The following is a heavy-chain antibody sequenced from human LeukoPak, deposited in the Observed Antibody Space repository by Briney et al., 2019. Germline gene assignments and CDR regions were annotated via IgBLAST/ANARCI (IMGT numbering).Heavy chain of an antibody. Sequence: GGSLRLSCAASGFSFSNYAMSWVSQAPGKGLEWVSGISGDAGSTYYTDSVKGRFTISRDNSKNTLYLQMNSLRAEDTAVYYCAKSVLTSRKGIDYWGQGTLVTVSS. CDR2: ISGDAGST. V-gene: IGHV3-23*01. CDR1: GFSFSNYA. CDR3: AKSVLTSRKGIDY. J-gene: IGHJ4*02. D-gene: IGHD3-16*01.